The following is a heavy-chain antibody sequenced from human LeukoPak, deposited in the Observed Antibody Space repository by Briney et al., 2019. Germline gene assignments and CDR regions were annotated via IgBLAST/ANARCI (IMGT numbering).Heavy chain of an antibody. J-gene: IGHJ4*02. D-gene: IGHD2-21*01. Sequence: GGSQRLSCAVSGITFSTIGVSWVRQAPGKGLEWVSIISKSGGSTFYADPVRGRFTISRDNSKDMLYLQMNSLTAEDTAVYFCANVVGGYWCQGTLVTVSS. CDR1: GITFSTIG. CDR2: ISKSGGST. CDR3: ANVVGGY. V-gene: IGHV3-23*01.